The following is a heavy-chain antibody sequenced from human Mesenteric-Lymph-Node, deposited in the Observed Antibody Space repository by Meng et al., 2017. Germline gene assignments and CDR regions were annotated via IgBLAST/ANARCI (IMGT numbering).Heavy chain of an antibody. D-gene: IGHD3-9*01. V-gene: IGHV7-4-1*02. CDR2: ISTNTGKP. J-gene: IGHJ6*02. Sequence: ASVKVSCKASGYTFTTYGINWVRQAPGQGLEWMGWISTNTGKPTYAQGFTGRFVFSLDTSVSTAYLQISSLKAEDTAVYYCARGDYDILTAKRGYYYYYGMDVWGQGTTVTVSS. CDR1: GYTFTTYG. CDR3: ARGDYDILTAKRGYYYYYGMDV.